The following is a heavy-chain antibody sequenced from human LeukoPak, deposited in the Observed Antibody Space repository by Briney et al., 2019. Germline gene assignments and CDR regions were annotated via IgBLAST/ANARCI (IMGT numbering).Heavy chain of an antibody. D-gene: IGHD3-9*01. CDR3: ARQNYDILTGYYSTPFDY. Sequence: PSETLSLTCTVSGGSISSSFYYWGWIRQPPGKGLEWIGSIYYSGSTYYNPSLKSRVTISVDTSKNQFSLKLSSVTAADTAVYYCARQNYDILTGYYSTPFDYWGQGTLVTVSS. J-gene: IGHJ4*02. CDR1: GGSISSSFYY. V-gene: IGHV4-39*01. CDR2: IYYSGST.